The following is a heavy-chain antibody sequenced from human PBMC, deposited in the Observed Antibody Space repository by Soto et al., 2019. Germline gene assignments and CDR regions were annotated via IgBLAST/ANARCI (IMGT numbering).Heavy chain of an antibody. J-gene: IGHJ4*02. CDR1: GFSLTTSGVG. CDR2: IYWDDDK. D-gene: IGHD5-18*01. V-gene: IGHV2-5*02. Sequence: QITLKESGPTRVKPTQTLTLTCTFSGFSLTTSGVGVGWIRKTPGKALEWLAVIYWDDDKRYSPSLKSRLTITKDTSKNQVVLTMAYMDPVDKATYFCAHRGYMYGNWDQGYFDYWGQGTLVTVSS. CDR3: AHRGYMYGNWDQGYFDY.